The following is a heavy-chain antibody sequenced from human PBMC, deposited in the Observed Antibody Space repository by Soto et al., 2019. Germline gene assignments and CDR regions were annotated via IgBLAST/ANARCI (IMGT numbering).Heavy chain of an antibody. V-gene: IGHV4-39*01. D-gene: IGHD3-10*01. CDR2: IYYSGST. J-gene: IGHJ6*02. Sequence: LSLTCTVSGGSISGSSYYWGWILQPPGKGLEWIGSIYYSGSTYYNPSLKSRVTISVDTSKNQFSLKLSSVTAADTAVYYCASGGELLNTYYYGMDVWGQGTTVTVSS. CDR1: GGSISGSSYY. CDR3: ASGGELLNTYYYGMDV.